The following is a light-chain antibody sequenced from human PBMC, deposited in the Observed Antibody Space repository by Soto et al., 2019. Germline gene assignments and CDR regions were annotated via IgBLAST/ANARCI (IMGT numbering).Light chain of an antibody. CDR3: QQYKSYPLT. CDR2: EAS. J-gene: IGKJ1*01. CDR1: QSIGNW. V-gene: IGKV1-5*03. Sequence: IRMTQSPSTQSASVGDRATITCRASQSIGNWLAWYQQKPGRAPKFLIYEASSLESGVPSRFSGSGSGTEFTLTISGLQPDDFATYYCQQYKSYPLTFGQGTKVDIK.